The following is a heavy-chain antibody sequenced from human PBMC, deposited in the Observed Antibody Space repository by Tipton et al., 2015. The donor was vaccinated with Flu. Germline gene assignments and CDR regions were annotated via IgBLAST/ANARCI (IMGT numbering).Heavy chain of an antibody. V-gene: IGHV1-8*01. J-gene: IGHJ6*02. Sequence: QLVQSGAEVKKPGASVKVSCKASGYSFTTFDINWVRQAPGQGLEWMGWMNSNTDNTGYAQKFQGRITMTRNTSMSTAYMELSSLRADDTAVYYWARVPGWSSSSRTYSGMDVWGQGTTVTVSS. CDR3: ARVPGWSSSSRTYSGMDV. CDR2: MNSNTDNT. CDR1: GYSFTTFD. D-gene: IGHD3-3*01.